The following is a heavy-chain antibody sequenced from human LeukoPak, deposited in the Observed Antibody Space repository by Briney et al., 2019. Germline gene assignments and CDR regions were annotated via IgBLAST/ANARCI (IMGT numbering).Heavy chain of an antibody. D-gene: IGHD5-12*01. CDR1: GYTFTSYD. CDR2: MNPNSGST. V-gene: IGHV1-8*03. Sequence: ASVKVSCKASGYTFTSYDINWVRQATGQGLEWMGWMNPNSGSTGYAQEFQGRVTITGNTSISTAYMELSGLRSEDTAVYYCARGRSTGYPYYFEYWGQGTLVTVSS. CDR3: ARGRSTGYPYYFEY. J-gene: IGHJ4*02.